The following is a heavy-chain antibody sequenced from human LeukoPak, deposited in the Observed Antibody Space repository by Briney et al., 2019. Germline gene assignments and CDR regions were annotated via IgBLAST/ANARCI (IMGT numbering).Heavy chain of an antibody. V-gene: IGHV4-34*01. Sequence: SETLSLTCAVYGGSFSGYYWSWIRQPPGKGLEWIGEINHSGSTNYNPSLKSRVTISVDTSKNQFSLKLSSVTAADTAVYYCASRSTYYYGSGSYYWSYWGQGTLVTVSS. CDR1: GGSFSGYY. CDR3: ASRSTYYYGSGSYYWSY. D-gene: IGHD3-10*01. CDR2: INHSGST. J-gene: IGHJ4*02.